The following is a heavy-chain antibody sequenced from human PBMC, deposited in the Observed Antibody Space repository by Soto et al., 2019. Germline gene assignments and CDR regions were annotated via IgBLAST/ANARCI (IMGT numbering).Heavy chain of an antibody. CDR3: VRLGRRLFDY. J-gene: IGHJ4*02. CDR1: DGFISSSNY. V-gene: IGHV4-4*02. Sequence: QVQLQESGPGLVKPSGTLSLTCAVSDGFISSSNYWSWVRQPPGKGLEWIGQVYHNGGPSYNPSLRSRVTMSIDKSKNQFSLNLSAVPAAYTVVYFCVRLGRRLFDYWGPGHLVTVSS. D-gene: IGHD6-25*01. CDR2: VYHNGGP.